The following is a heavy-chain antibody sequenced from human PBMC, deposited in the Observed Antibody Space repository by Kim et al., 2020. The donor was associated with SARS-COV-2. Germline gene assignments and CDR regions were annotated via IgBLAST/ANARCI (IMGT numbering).Heavy chain of an antibody. CDR1: GFTFSRYG. D-gene: IGHD2-2*01. V-gene: IGHV3-30*03. J-gene: IGHJ4*02. CDR3: ARDWSLGPADYYFDC. Sequence: GGSLRLSCAASGFTFSRYGMHWVRQAPGKGLEWVAVISDDGNDKHHADSVKGRFTISRDNSKNTLYLQMNSLRDEDTAVYYCARDWSLGPADYYFDCWGQGALVTVSS. CDR2: ISDDGNDK.